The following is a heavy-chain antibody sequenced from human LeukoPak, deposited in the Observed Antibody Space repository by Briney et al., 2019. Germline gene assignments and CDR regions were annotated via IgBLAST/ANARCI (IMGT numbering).Heavy chain of an antibody. CDR3: AKDKPKVVSVTLDY. CDR2: ISGSGGST. J-gene: IGHJ4*02. V-gene: IGHV3-23*01. D-gene: IGHD4-17*01. CDR1: GFTFGDYA. Sequence: GGSLRLSCTASGFTFGDYAMSWVRQAPGKGLEWVSAISGSGGSTYYADSVKGRFTISRDNSKNTLYLQMNSLRAEDTAVYYCAKDKPKVVSVTLDYWGQGTLVTVSS.